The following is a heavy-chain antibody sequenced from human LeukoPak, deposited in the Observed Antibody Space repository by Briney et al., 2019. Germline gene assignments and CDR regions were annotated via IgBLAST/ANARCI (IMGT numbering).Heavy chain of an antibody. V-gene: IGHV1-69-2*01. CDR1: GSTFTDYY. CDR3: ATAVVVVAATSWFDP. Sequence: ASVKVSCKVSGSTFTDYYMHWVQQAPGKGLEWMGLVDPEDGETIYAEKFQGRVTITADTSTDTAYMELSSLRSEDTAVYYCATAVVVVAATSWFDPWGQGTLVTVSS. D-gene: IGHD2-15*01. CDR2: VDPEDGET. J-gene: IGHJ5*02.